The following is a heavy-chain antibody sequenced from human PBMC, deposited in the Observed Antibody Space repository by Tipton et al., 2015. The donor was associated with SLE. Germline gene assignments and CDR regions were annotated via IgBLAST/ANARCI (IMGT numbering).Heavy chain of an antibody. J-gene: IGHJ5*02. D-gene: IGHD2-15*01. CDR1: GFTFDDYT. V-gene: IGHV3-43*01. CDR2: ISWDGGST. CDR3: AKEGGEQSPYGFDP. Sequence: SLRLSCAASGFTFDDYTMHWVRQAPGEGLEWVSLISWDGGSTYYADSVKGRFTISRDNSKNSLYLQMNSLRTEDTALYYCAKEGGEQSPYGFDPWGQGTLVTVSS.